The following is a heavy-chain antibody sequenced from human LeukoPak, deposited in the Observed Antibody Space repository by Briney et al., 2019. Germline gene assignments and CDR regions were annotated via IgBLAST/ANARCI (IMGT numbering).Heavy chain of an antibody. CDR3: ARDMGITGADDC. J-gene: IGHJ4*02. CDR2: ISRSSSII. Sequence: PGGSLRLSCAASGFTLSSYSMTWVRQAPGKGLEWVSYISRSSSIIYYADSVKGRFTISRDNAKNSLSLQMNSLRVEDTAVYYCARDMGITGADDCWGQGTLVIVSS. D-gene: IGHD6-13*01. V-gene: IGHV3-48*01. CDR1: GFTLSSYS.